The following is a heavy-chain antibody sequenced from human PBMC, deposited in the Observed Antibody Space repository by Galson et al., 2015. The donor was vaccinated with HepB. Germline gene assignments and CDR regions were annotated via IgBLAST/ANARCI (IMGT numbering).Heavy chain of an antibody. J-gene: IGHJ4*02. CDR2: TYYRSKWYN. Sequence: CAISGDSVSSNSAAWNWIRQSPSRGLEWLGRTYYRSKWYNDYAVSVKSRITINPDTSKNQFSLQLNSVTPEDTAVYYCAKDEIAVAGTGFDYWGQGTLVTVSS. D-gene: IGHD6-19*01. CDR1: GDSVSSNSAA. V-gene: IGHV6-1*01. CDR3: AKDEIAVAGTGFDY.